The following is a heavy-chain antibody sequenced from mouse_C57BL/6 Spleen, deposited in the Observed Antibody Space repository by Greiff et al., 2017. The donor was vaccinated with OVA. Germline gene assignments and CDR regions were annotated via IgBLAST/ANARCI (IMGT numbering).Heavy chain of an antibody. D-gene: IGHD2-4*01. CDR3: TRVGDYGSYYFDY. CDR2: ISSGGDYI. V-gene: IGHV5-9-1*02. J-gene: IGHJ2*01. Sequence: EVKLVESGEGLVKPGGSLKLSCAASGFTFSSYAMSWVRQTPEKRLEWVAYISSGGDYIYYADTVKGRFTISRDNARNTLYLQMSSLKSEDTAMYYCTRVGDYGSYYFDYWGQGTTLTVSS. CDR1: GFTFSSYA.